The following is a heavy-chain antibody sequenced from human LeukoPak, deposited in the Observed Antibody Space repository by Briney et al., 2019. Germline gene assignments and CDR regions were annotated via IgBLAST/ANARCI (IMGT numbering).Heavy chain of an antibody. D-gene: IGHD3-3*01. CDR3: AREWSAFDY. V-gene: IGHV4-61*08. J-gene: IGHJ4*02. Sequence: SETLSLTCTVSGDPISSHSGYKWNWIRQAPGKGREWIGYVYYSGTTSYNPAVNSRVTISVDTSKNQFSLKLTSVTAADTAVYYCAREWSAFDYWGQGTLVTVSS. CDR1: GDPISSHSGYK. CDR2: VYYSGTT.